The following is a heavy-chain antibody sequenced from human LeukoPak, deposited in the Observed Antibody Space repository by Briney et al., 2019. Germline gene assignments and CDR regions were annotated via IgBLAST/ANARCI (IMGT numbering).Heavy chain of an antibody. CDR2: ISGSGGST. J-gene: IGHJ4*02. V-gene: IGHV3-23*01. CDR3: AKVGRRYSYGPPYFDY. Sequence: GGSLRLSCAASGFTFSSYAMSWVRQAPGKGLEWVSAISGSGGSTYYADSVKGRFTISRDNSKNTMYLQMNSLRAEDTAVYYCAKVGRRYSYGPPYFDYWGQGALFTVSS. CDR1: GFTFSSYA. D-gene: IGHD5-18*01.